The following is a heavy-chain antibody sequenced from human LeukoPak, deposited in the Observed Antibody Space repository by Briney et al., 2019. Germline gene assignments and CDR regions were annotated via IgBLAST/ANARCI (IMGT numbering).Heavy chain of an antibody. V-gene: IGHV3-7*01. CDR2: IKQDGSES. D-gene: IGHD1-26*01. J-gene: IGHJ5*01. Sequence: GGSLRLSCAASGFTFSGFWMSWVRQAPGKGLEWVANIKQDGSESYYVDSVKGRFTISRDNTKNSLYLQINSLRAEDTAVYYCARGGSILGGGRHDSWGQGTLVTVSS. CDR3: ARGGSILGGGRHDS. CDR1: GFTFSGFW.